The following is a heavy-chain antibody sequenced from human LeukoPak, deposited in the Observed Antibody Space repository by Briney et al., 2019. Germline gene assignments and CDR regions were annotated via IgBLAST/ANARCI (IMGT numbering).Heavy chain of an antibody. Sequence: ASVKVSCKASGYTFTSYDINWVRQATGQGLEWMGWMNPNSGNTGYAQKFQGRVTMTRNTSISTAYMGLSSLRSEDTAVYYCARGRGAIAEFDPWGQGTLVTVSS. V-gene: IGHV1-8*01. J-gene: IGHJ5*02. CDR2: MNPNSGNT. CDR3: ARGRGAIAEFDP. CDR1: GYTFTSYD. D-gene: IGHD6-13*01.